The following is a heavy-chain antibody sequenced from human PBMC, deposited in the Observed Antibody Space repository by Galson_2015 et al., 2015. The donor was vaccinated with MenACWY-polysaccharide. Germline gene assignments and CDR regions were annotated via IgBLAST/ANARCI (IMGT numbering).Heavy chain of an antibody. Sequence: ETLSLTCAVSDYSIRSGYFWGWSRQPPGKGLEWIASIFHSGTTYYNPSLKSRVTISVDTSKNQFSLKLSSVTAADTAVYYCARVEKYSGSFYILYWGQGTLVTVSS. D-gene: IGHD1-26*01. CDR1: DYSIRSGYF. CDR3: ARVEKYSGSFYILY. J-gene: IGHJ4*02. CDR2: IFHSGTT. V-gene: IGHV4-38-2*01.